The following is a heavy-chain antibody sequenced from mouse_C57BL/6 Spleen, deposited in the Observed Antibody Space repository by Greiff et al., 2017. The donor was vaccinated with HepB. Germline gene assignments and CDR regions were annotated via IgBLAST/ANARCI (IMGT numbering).Heavy chain of an antibody. CDR1: GYSITSGYY. CDR3: ASSYYSNSWFAH. J-gene: IGHJ3*01. CDR2: ISYDGSN. V-gene: IGHV3-6*01. Sequence: ESGPGLVKPSQSLSLTCSVTGYSITSGYYWNWIRQFPGNKLEWMGYISYDGSNNYNPSLKNRISITRDTSKNQFVLKLNSVTTEDTATYYCASSYYSNSWFAHWGQGTLVTVSA. D-gene: IGHD2-5*01.